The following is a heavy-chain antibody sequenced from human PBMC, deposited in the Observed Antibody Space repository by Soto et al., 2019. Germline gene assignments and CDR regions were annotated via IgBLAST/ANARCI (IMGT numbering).Heavy chain of an antibody. CDR3: TSDPAWWGSGSYSNNWFAP. CDR1: GFTFGDYA. CDR2: IRSKAYGGTT. Sequence: EVQLVESGGGLVQPGRSLRLSCTASGFTFGDYAMSWFRQAPGKGLEWVGFIRSKAYGGTTEYAASVKGRFTISRDDSKSIAYLQMNSLKTEDTAVYYCTSDPAWWGSGSYSNNWFAPWGQGTLVTVSS. J-gene: IGHJ5*02. D-gene: IGHD3-10*01. V-gene: IGHV3-49*03.